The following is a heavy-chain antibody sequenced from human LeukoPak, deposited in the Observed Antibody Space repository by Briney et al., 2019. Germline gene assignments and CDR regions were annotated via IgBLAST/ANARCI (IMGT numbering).Heavy chain of an antibody. CDR3: AREGRVGGVPTY. J-gene: IGHJ4*02. CDR2: ISSSSSAI. D-gene: IGHD3-16*01. CDR1: GFTFSTYN. Sequence: GGSLRLSCAASGFTFSTYNMNWVRQAPGKGLEWVSFISSSSSAIYYADSVKGRFTISRDNAKNSLYLQMNSLRAEDTAVYYCAREGRVGGVPTYWGQGTLVTVPS. V-gene: IGHV3-48*04.